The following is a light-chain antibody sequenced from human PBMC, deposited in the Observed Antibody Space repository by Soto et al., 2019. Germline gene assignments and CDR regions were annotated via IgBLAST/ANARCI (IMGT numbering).Light chain of an antibody. J-gene: IGKJ4*01. CDR2: GAS. Sequence: EMMMTQSPVTLSVSPGERATLSCRASQSVTNNLAWYQQKPGQAPRLLIYGASTRATGIPARFSGSGSGTEFTLTISSLQSEDSAVYYCQQYSNWPLTFGGGTKVEIK. CDR3: QQYSNWPLT. CDR1: QSVTNN. V-gene: IGKV3D-15*01.